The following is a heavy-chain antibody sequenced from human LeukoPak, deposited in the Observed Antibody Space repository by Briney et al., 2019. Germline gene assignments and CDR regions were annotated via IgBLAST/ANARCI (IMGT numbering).Heavy chain of an antibody. CDR1: GFTFSSYG. D-gene: IGHD4-17*01. V-gene: IGHV3-30*02. Sequence: GGSLRLSCAASGFTFSSYGMHWVRQAPGKGLEWVAFIRYDGSNKYYADSVKGRFTISRDNSKNTLYLQMNSLRPEDTAVYYRAKGGASVTRYVDYWGQGTLVTVSS. CDR2: IRYDGSNK. J-gene: IGHJ4*02. CDR3: AKGGASVTRYVDY.